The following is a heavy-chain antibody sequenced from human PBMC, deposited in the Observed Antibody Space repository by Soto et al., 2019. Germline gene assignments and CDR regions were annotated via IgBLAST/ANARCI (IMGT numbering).Heavy chain of an antibody. J-gene: IGHJ6*02. V-gene: IGHV1-69*13. D-gene: IGHD2-15*01. CDR2: IIPFTGTP. CDR3: AKETSRYCSGGRCIHFPLAV. Sequence: SVKVSCKASGGTFSKFTLTWVRLTPGQGLEWMGGIIPFTGTPDYAQKFQDRVTITADESTSTTYMELRSLTSEDTAVYYCAKETSRYCSGGRCIHFPLAVWGPETSVPVSS. CDR1: GGTFSKFT.